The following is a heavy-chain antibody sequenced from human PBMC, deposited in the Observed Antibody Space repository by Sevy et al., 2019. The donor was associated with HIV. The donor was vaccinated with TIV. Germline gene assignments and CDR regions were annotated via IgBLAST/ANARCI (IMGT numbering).Heavy chain of an antibody. D-gene: IGHD3-22*01. CDR1: GGSISSYY. J-gene: IGHJ4*02. CDR3: ARGVPYYYDSSGYYYVYFDY. CDR2: IYYSGST. V-gene: IGHV4-59*01. Sequence: SETLSLTCTVSGGSISSYYWSWIRQPPGKGLEWIGYIYYSGSTNYNPSLKSRVTISVDTSKNQFSLKLSSVTAADTAVYYCARGVPYYYDSSGYYYVYFDYWGQGTLLTVSS.